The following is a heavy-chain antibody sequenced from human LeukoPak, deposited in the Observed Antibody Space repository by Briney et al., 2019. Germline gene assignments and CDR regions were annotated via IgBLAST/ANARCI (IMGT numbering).Heavy chain of an antibody. CDR2: ISSISSYI. V-gene: IGHV3-21*01. D-gene: IGHD4-23*01. Sequence: PGGSRRLSCAASGFTFSSYSMNWVRQAAGRGLEWVSSISSISSYIYYADSVKGRFTISRDNAKNSLFLQMNSLTVEDTAVYYCARDRGYSSFDYWGQGTLVTVSS. CDR3: ARDRGYSSFDY. CDR1: GFTFSSYS. J-gene: IGHJ4*02.